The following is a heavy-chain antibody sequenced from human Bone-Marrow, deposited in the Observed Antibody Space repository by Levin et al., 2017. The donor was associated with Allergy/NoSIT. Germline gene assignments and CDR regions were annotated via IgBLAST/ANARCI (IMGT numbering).Heavy chain of an antibody. Sequence: GGSLRLSCAASGFTFSSYAMGWVRQAPGKGLEWVSGLSYSGATTYYADSVKGRFTISRDNSKNTLYLQMTSLRAEDTAVYYCAKETGDNSGGSDYWGQGTLVTVSS. D-gene: IGHD4-23*01. J-gene: IGHJ4*02. V-gene: IGHV3-23*01. CDR1: GFTFSSYA. CDR3: AKETGDNSGGSDY. CDR2: LSYSGATT.